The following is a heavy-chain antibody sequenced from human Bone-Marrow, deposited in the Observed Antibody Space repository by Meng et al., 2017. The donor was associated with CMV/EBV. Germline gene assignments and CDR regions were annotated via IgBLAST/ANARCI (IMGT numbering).Heavy chain of an antibody. CDR3: ARGGCSSTSCYGYFQH. D-gene: IGHD2-2*01. J-gene: IGHJ1*01. Sequence: SGFTFSSYIMNWVRQAPGEGLEWVSAISSSSSYIYYADSVKGRFTISRDNAKNSLYLQMNSLRAEDTAVYYCARGGCSSTSCYGYFQHWGQGTLVTVSS. V-gene: IGHV3-21*01. CDR1: GFTFSSYI. CDR2: ISSSSSYI.